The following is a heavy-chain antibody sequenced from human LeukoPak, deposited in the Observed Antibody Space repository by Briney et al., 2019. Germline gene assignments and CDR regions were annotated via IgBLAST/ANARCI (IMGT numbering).Heavy chain of an antibody. V-gene: IGHV4-39*07. Sequence: SETLSLTCSVSRDYIRHIDYYWVWIRQPPGRGLEWIGNVYKTGTTSYSPSLSSRVAMSIDTSKSQFSLRVTSVTAADTAVYYCAKSNGYGLVDIWGQGTMVTVSS. D-gene: IGHD3-10*01. J-gene: IGHJ3*02. CDR1: RDYIRHIDYY. CDR2: VYKTGTT. CDR3: AKSNGYGLVDI.